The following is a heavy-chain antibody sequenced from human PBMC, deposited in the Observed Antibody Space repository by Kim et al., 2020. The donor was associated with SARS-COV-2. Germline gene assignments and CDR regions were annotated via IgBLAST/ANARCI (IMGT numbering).Heavy chain of an antibody. Sequence: NTKKSQKFQGRVTITRDTSASTAYMEVSSLSSEDTAVYYCARLASGSLDYWGQGTLVTVSS. CDR3: ARLASGSLDY. CDR2: NT. J-gene: IGHJ4*02. V-gene: IGHV1-3*01. D-gene: IGHD1-26*01.